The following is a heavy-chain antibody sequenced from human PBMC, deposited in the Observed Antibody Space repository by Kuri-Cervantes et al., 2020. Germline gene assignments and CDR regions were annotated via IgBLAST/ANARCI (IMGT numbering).Heavy chain of an antibody. D-gene: IGHD6-19*01. CDR2: ISSSGSTI. V-gene: IGHV3-11*01. CDR1: GFTFSDYY. CDR3: ARRVAGGAFDI. Sequence: GESLKISCAASGFTFSDYYMSWIRQAPGKGLEWVSYISSSGSTIYYADSVKGRFTISRDNAKNSLYLQMSSLRAEDTAVYYCARRVAGGAFDIWGQGTMVTVSS. J-gene: IGHJ3*02.